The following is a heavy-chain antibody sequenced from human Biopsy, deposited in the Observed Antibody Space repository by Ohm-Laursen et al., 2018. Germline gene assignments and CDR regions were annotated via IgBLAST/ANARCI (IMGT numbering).Heavy chain of an antibody. CDR3: ASVVLGPTNDAFDL. Sequence: GTLSLTCNVSGGDINNYYWSWIRQPAGKGLEWIGRIYPGGSTNYNPPPKSRVTMSVDTSKKQLSLRLRSVTAADTAMYYCASVVLGPTNDAFDLWGQGTMVVVSS. D-gene: IGHD3-22*01. CDR2: IYPGGST. V-gene: IGHV4-4*07. CDR1: GGDINNYY. J-gene: IGHJ3*01.